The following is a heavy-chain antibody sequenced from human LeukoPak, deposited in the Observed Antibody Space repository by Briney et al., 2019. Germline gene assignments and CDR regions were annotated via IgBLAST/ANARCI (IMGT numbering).Heavy chain of an antibody. V-gene: IGHV4-39*07. J-gene: IGHJ4*02. CDR2: LYYSGST. CDR1: GGSISSSDYY. D-gene: IGHD6-6*01. CDR3: ARADGNSSRALDY. Sequence: KPSETLSLTCTVSGGSISSSDYYWGWIRQPPGKGLEWIGSLYYSGSTYYNPSLKSRLTISIDTSKNQFSLNLTSVTAADTAVYYCARADGNSSRALDYWGQGALVTVSS.